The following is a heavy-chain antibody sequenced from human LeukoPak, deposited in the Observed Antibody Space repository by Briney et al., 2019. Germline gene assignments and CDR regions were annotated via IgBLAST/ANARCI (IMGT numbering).Heavy chain of an antibody. J-gene: IGHJ4*02. CDR2: ISNDGSNK. CDR1: GFTFSNYA. D-gene: IGHD3-10*01. CDR3: ARRDYYGAGTSSPPFDY. Sequence: GSLRLSCAASGFTFSNYAMHWVRQAPGKGLEWVAVISNDGSNKYYADSVKGRLTISRDNSKNTLFLQINSLRADDTAIYYCARRDYYGAGTSSPPFDYWGQGTLVTVSS. V-gene: IGHV3-30-3*01.